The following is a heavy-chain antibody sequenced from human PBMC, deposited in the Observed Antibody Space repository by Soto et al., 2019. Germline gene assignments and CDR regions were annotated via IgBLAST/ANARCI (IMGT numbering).Heavy chain of an antibody. CDR1: GFTFNNYA. V-gene: IGHV3-23*01. CDR2: ISGTGINA. Sequence: EVQLLESGGGLVQPGGSLRLSCAASGFTFNNYAMSWVRQAPGKGLQWVSHISGTGINAYYPDSVKGRFTISRDNSKDTLYLQMNSLRAEDTAIYYCAKPNGDYDYPDYWGQGTLVTVSS. J-gene: IGHJ4*02. CDR3: AKPNGDYDYPDY. D-gene: IGHD4-17*01.